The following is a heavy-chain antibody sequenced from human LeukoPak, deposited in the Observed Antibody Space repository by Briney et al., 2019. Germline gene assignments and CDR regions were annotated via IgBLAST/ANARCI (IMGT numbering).Heavy chain of an antibody. CDR1: GFTFSSYA. CDR2: IGGSDSNT. J-gene: IGHJ4*02. Sequence: SGGSLRLSCAASGFTFSSYAMSWVRQAPGMGLEWVSAIGGSDSNTYYADSVKGRFTISRDNSKNSLYLQINSLRADDTAVYYCAKVQYSDYDMNFDSWGQGTLVTVSS. D-gene: IGHD5-12*01. V-gene: IGHV3-23*01. CDR3: AKVQYSDYDMNFDS.